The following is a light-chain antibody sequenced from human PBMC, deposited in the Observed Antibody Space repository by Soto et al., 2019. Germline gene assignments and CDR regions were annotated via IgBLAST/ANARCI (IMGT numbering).Light chain of an antibody. CDR1: SSNIKTNT. J-gene: IGLJ3*02. CDR2: FNV. CDR3: AVWDDSLNAWV. Sequence: QSVLTQPPSASGTPGQRVTISCSGSSSNIKTNTVNWYRQLPGTAPKLLIFFNVQRPSGVPDRFSASKSGTSASLTISGLQSEDEADYYCAVWDDSLNAWVFGGGTKVTAL. V-gene: IGLV1-44*01.